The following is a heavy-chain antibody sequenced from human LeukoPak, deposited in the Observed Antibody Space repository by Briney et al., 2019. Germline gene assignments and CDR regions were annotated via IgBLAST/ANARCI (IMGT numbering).Heavy chain of an antibody. CDR2: ISSSSSYI. V-gene: IGHV3-21*04. Sequence: PGGSLRLSCAASGFTFSSYSMNWVRQAPGKGLEWVSSISSSSSYIYYADSVKGRFTISRDNAKNSLYLQMNSLRAEDTAVYYCAKLESRGGYYDSSGYFSPFDYWGQGTLVTVSS. CDR1: GFTFSSYS. J-gene: IGHJ4*02. CDR3: AKLESRGGYYDSSGYFSPFDY. D-gene: IGHD3-22*01.